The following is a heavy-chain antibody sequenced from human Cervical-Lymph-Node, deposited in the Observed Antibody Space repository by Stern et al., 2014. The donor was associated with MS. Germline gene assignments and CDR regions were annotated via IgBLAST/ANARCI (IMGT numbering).Heavy chain of an antibody. CDR3: ARDGRHRDNYGLDV. CDR1: GGTFNVYA. V-gene: IGHV1-69*01. Sequence: MQLVESGAEVKKPGSSVKVSCQASGGTFNVYAINWLRQAPGQGLEWMGGIIPIFGTASYAQKFQGRVTIPADESTRTSSMQLSSLRSNDTAVYYCARDGRHRDNYGLDVWGQGTTVIVSS. J-gene: IGHJ6*02. D-gene: IGHD2-15*01. CDR2: IIPIFGTA.